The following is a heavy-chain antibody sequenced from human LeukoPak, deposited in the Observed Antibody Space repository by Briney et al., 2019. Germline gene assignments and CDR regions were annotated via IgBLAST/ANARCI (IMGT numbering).Heavy chain of an antibody. D-gene: IGHD1/OR15-1a*01. CDR1: GFTFSSYN. Sequence: GGSLRLSCAASGFTFSSYNMNWVRQAPGKGLEWVSYISSSNTTIYYADFVKGRFTISRDNAKNSLYLQMNSLRAEDTAVYYCARGTTNWNKRLDYWGQGTLVTVSS. V-gene: IGHV3-48*01. J-gene: IGHJ4*02. CDR3: ARGTTNWNKRLDY. CDR2: ISSSNTTI.